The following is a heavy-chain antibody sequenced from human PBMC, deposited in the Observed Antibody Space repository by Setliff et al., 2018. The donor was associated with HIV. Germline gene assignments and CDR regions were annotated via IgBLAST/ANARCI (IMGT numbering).Heavy chain of an antibody. CDR1: GLTISNSA. Sequence: PGGSLRLSCAASGLTISNSAMTWVRQAPGKGLEWVSSISDRDTDTNYADSVKGRFIISRDNSKNTLYLQMNSLRVDDTAVYYCAKASWNYVADWFDPWGQGTLVTVSS. CDR3: AKASWNYVADWFDP. D-gene: IGHD1-7*01. CDR2: ISDRDTDT. J-gene: IGHJ5*02. V-gene: IGHV3-23*01.